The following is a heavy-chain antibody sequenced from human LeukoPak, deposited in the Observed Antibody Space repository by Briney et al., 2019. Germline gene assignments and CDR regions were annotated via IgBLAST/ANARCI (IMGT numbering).Heavy chain of an antibody. CDR1: GFTVSSNY. D-gene: IGHD4-11*01. CDR2: LYSGGGT. Sequence: GGSLRLSCAASGFTVSSNYMSWVRPAPGKGLEWVSILYSGGGTYYADSVKGRFTISRDNSKNTLYLQMNSLRAEDTAVYYCASRLMTTVSYFDCWGQGTLVTVSS. J-gene: IGHJ4*02. CDR3: ASRLMTTVSYFDC. V-gene: IGHV3-66*01.